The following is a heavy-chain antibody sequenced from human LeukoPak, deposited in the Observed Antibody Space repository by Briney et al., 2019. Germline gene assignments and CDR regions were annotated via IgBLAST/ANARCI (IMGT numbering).Heavy chain of an antibody. Sequence: PSETLSLTCAVYGGSFSGYYWSWIRQPPGKGLEWIGEINHSGSTNYNPSLKSRVTISVDTSKNQFSLKLSSVTAADTAVYYCAVVWWLQGGWFDPWGQGTLVTVSS. D-gene: IGHD5-12*01. CDR1: GGSFSGYY. CDR2: INHSGST. CDR3: AVVWWLQGGWFDP. V-gene: IGHV4-34*01. J-gene: IGHJ5*02.